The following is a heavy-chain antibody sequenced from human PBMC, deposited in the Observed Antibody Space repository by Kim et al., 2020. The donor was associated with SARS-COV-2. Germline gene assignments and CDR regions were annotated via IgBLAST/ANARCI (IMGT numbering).Heavy chain of an antibody. J-gene: IGHJ4*02. Sequence: SETLSLTCAVSGGSISSSEYYWGWIRQSPGRGLEWIGSVYYTGSINYNPSLKTRVTISVDTSQNQFSLKLDSVTAADTAVYYCARQGRDTVVVVSATAFDYWGQGTLVTVSS. CDR3: ARQGRDTVVVVSATAFDY. CDR2: VYYTGSI. CDR1: GGSISSSEYY. D-gene: IGHD2-15*01. V-gene: IGHV4-39*01.